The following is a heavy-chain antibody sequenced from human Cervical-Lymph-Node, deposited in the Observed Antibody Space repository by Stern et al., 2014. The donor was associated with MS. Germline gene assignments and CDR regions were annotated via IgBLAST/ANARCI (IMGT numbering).Heavy chain of an antibody. CDR1: GYTFTNYN. D-gene: IGHD3-10*01. J-gene: IGHJ6*02. Sequence: QLVQSGAEVKKPGASVKVSCKASGYTFTNYNIDWVRQATGQGLEWMGWVNPNSGNKGYAQRFQGRGTMTRDTSTSTAYMELSSLKAEDTAVYYCARVRFYGSGIYYALGDGMDVWGQGTTVTVSS. CDR3: ARVRFYGSGIYYALGDGMDV. V-gene: IGHV1-8*01. CDR2: VNPNSGNK.